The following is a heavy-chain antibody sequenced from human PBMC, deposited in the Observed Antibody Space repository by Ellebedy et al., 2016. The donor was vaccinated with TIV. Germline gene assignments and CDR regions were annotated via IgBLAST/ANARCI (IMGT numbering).Heavy chain of an antibody. CDR2: SKPSGNT. V-gene: IGHV4-34*01. D-gene: IGHD5-18*01. CDR3: ARGRSWGGYNYGYRGGALYFDY. CDR1: GGSLSDYH. Sequence: SETLSLTCAVNGGSLSDYHWTWVRQSPGKGLEWIGESKPSGNTNYNPSVKSQFIISIDTSSNLFSLRLNSVTAADTAVYYCARGRSWGGYNYGYRGGALYFDYWGQGSLVTVSS. J-gene: IGHJ4*02.